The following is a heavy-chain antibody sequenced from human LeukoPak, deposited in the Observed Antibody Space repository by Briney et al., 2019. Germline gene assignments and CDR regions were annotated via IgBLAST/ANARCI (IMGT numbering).Heavy chain of an antibody. D-gene: IGHD3-22*01. CDR2: ISSSSSYT. Sequence: GGSLRLSCAASGFTFSDYYMSWIRQAPGKGLEWVSYISSSSSYTKYADSVKGRFTISRDNAKKSLYLQMNSLRAEDTAVYYCARARGDSRGYIPYYFDYWGQGTLVTVS. J-gene: IGHJ4*02. CDR1: GFTFSDYY. V-gene: IGHV3-11*05. CDR3: ARARGDSRGYIPYYFDY.